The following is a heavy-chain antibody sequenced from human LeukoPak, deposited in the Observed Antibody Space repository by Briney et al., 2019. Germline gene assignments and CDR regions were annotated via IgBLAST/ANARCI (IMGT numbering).Heavy chain of an antibody. CDR3: ARVNTDGPYYYYYGMDV. Sequence: SETLSLTCTVSGGSNSSYYWSWIRQPPGKGLEWIGYIYYSGSTNYNPSLKSRVTISVDTSKNQFSLKLSSVTAADTAVYYCARVNTDGPYYYYYGMDVWGQGTTVTVSS. CDR2: IYYSGST. V-gene: IGHV4-59*01. D-gene: IGHD5-24*01. CDR1: GGSNSSYY. J-gene: IGHJ6*02.